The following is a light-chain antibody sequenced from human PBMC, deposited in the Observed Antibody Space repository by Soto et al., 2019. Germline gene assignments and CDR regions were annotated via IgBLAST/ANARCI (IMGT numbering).Light chain of an antibody. CDR3: QQRSYWLT. V-gene: IGKV3-11*01. J-gene: IGKJ4*01. Sequence: EIMLTQSPATLSLSPGERATLSCRASQSISSYLAWYQQKPGQPPRLLIYDASNRAAATPARFSGSGSGTDFTLTISSLEPEDFAVYYCQQRSYWLTFGGGTKVEI. CDR2: DAS. CDR1: QSISSY.